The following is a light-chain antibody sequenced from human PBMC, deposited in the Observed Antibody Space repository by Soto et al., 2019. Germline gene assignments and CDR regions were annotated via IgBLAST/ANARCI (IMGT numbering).Light chain of an antibody. J-gene: IGKJ1*01. CDR1: QSVSSSY. Sequence: EIVLTQSPGTLSLSPGERATLSCRASQSVSSSYLAWYQQKPGQAPRLLIYGPSSRATRIPDRFSGSGSGTDFTLTTSSLEPDDFAVYYCQQYGYSRTFGQGTKVEIK. V-gene: IGKV3-20*01. CDR2: GPS. CDR3: QQYGYSRT.